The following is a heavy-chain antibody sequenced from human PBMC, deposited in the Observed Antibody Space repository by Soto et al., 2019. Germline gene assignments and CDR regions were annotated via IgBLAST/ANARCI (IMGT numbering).Heavy chain of an antibody. CDR3: SRAPYRGANSRDAFDI. CDR1: GGSISTEYC. V-gene: IGHV4-30-4*01. CDR2: IYYSGST. D-gene: IGHD7-27*01. J-gene: IGHJ3*02. Sequence: PSETLSLTCTVSGGSISTEYCWSWIRQPPGKGLEWIGYIYYSGSTYYNPSLKNRVTISVDTSKNQFSLKVYSVTAADTAVYYCSRAPYRGANSRDAFDIWGQGTMVTVS.